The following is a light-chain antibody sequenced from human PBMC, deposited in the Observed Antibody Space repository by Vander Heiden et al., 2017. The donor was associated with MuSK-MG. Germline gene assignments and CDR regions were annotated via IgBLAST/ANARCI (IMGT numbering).Light chain of an antibody. CDR3: QQCGSSIT. J-gene: IGKJ5*01. V-gene: IGKV3-20*01. CDR2: GAS. CDR1: QSVSSIY. Sequence: EVVLTQSPGTLSVSPGERATLSCRASQSVSSIYLAWYQQKAGQAPRLLIYGASSRATGIPDRFSGSGSGTDFTLTISRLEPEDFAVYYWQQCGSSITFGQGTRLEIK.